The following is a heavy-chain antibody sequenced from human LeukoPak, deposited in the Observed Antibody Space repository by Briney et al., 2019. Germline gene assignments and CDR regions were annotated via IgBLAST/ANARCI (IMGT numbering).Heavy chain of an antibody. CDR2: IYSGGST. V-gene: IGHV3-66*01. D-gene: IGHD3-10*01. CDR1: GFTFSDYY. Sequence: GGSLRLSCAASGFTFSDYYMSWIRQAPGKGLEWVSVIYSGGSTYYADSVKGRFTISRDNSKNTLYLQMNSLRAEDTAVYYCARDPYYGSAFGDYWGQGTLVTVSS. J-gene: IGHJ4*02. CDR3: ARDPYYGSAFGDY.